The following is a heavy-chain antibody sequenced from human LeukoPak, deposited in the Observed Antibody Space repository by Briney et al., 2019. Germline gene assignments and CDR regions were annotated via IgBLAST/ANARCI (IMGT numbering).Heavy chain of an antibody. CDR1: GGSISSNNYY. V-gene: IGHV4-39*01. CDR3: ARGLRYFDWYFSD. CDR2: IYYSGST. J-gene: IGHJ4*02. D-gene: IGHD3-9*01. Sequence: PSETLSLTCTVSGGSISSNNYYWGWIRQPPGKGLGWIGSIYYSGSTYYNPSLKSRVTISVDTSKNQFSLKLSSVTAADTAVYYCARGLRYFDWYFSDWGQGTLVTVSS.